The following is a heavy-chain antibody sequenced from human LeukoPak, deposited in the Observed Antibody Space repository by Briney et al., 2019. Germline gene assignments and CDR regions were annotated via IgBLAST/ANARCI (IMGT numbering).Heavy chain of an antibody. CDR3: ARGLYPDYYVSSGSSPPEH. J-gene: IGHJ1*01. CDR1: GFTFSSYS. CDR2: ISSSGSYI. Sequence: GGSLRLSCAASGFTFSSYSMNWVRQAPGKGLEWVSSISSSGSYIYYADSMQGRFTISRDSSKNSLFLQMNSLRAEDTAVYYCARGLYPDYYVSSGSSPPEHWGQGTLVTVSS. V-gene: IGHV3-21*01. D-gene: IGHD3-22*01.